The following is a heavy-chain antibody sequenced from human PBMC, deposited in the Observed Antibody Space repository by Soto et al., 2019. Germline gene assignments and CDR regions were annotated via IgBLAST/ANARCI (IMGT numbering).Heavy chain of an antibody. V-gene: IGHV3-7*01. CDR3: VRDSYTAHWHTAGEDY. CDR1: GFYITNYW. D-gene: IGHD2-2*02. J-gene: IGHJ4*02. Sequence: AVGSLRLSCAASGFYITNYWMTWVRQAPGKGPEWVANIKEDGSLKFYVDSVRGRFTISRDNAKNSVYLGMSRLRAEDTAVYYCVRDSYTAHWHTAGEDYWGQGTLVTVSS. CDR2: IKEDGSLK.